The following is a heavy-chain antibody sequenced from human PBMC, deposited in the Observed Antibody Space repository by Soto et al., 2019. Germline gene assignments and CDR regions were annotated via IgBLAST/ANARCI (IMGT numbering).Heavy chain of an antibody. CDR2: ISATGGGT. CDR3: AKDRRAGGNSAFYFDF. Sequence: GGSLRLSCAASGFKFSDYAMSWVRQAPGKGLEWVSLISATGGGTYYADSVKGRFTISRDNSHNTLYLQVHSLTAEDTAVYYCAKDRRAGGNSAFYFDFWGQGAQVTVSS. J-gene: IGHJ4*02. D-gene: IGHD3-16*01. CDR1: GFKFSDYA. V-gene: IGHV3-23*01.